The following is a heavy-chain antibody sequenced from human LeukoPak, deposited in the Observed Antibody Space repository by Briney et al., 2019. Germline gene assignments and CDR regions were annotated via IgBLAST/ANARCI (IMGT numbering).Heavy chain of an antibody. D-gene: IGHD2-15*01. CDR1: GFTFSSYS. J-gene: IGHJ4*02. CDR3: ARVRYCSGGSCYSIDY. CDR2: ISSSSSYI. Sequence: GGSLRLSCAASGFTFSSYSKNWVRQAPGKGLQWVSSISSSSSYIYYADSVKGRFTISRDNAKNSLYLQMNSLRAEDTAVYYCARVRYCSGGSCYSIDYWGQGTLVTVSS. V-gene: IGHV3-21*01.